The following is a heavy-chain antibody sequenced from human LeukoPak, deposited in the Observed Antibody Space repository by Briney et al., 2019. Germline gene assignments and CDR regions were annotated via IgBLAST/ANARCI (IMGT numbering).Heavy chain of an antibody. CDR1: GFAFSSNA. V-gene: IGHV3-30*03. Sequence: PGGSLRLSCSASGFAFSSNAMHWVRQAPGRCLEWLAVIAYDGSNEDHADSVRGRFTISRDNPKNTLFLQMNSLRPEDTAIYYCARDLVYSSGWYAGELDHWGLGTLVIVSS. D-gene: IGHD6-19*01. CDR2: IAYDGSNE. J-gene: IGHJ4*02. CDR3: ARDLVYSSGWYAGELDH.